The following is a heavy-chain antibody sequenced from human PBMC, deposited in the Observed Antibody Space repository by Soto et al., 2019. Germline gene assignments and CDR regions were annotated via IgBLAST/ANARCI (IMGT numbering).Heavy chain of an antibody. CDR3: ARAGSSIWYLDYWYFDL. CDR2: LYSGSST. V-gene: IGHV3-53*04. J-gene: IGHJ2*01. D-gene: IGHD6-13*01. Sequence: EVQLVESGGGLVQPGGSLRLSCAASGFTDSRNYMSWVRQAPGKGLEWVSVLYSGSSTYYADSVKGRFTISTHNSKNTLYLQMYSLSAEVTAVYYCARAGSSIWYLDYWYFDLWGRGTLVTVSS. CDR1: GFTDSRNY.